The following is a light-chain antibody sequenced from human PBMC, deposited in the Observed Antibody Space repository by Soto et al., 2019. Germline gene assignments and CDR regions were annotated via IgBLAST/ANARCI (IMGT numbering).Light chain of an antibody. J-gene: IGKJ4*01. CDR3: QHRYNWPLT. CDR2: DAS. CDR1: ENINTY. V-gene: IGKV3-11*01. Sequence: IVLTQSPATLSVSPGETDTLSCRASENINTYLAWYQQKPGQAPKLLIYDASNMATGIPARFSVSWSWTDFTLSISSLEPEDFAVYYCQHRYNWPLTFGSETKVEIK.